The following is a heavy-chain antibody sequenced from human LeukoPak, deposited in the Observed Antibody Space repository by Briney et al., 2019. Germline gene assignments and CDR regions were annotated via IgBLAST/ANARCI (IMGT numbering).Heavy chain of an antibody. CDR3: AREWGYCSSTSCYRSFDY. D-gene: IGHD2-2*01. CDR1: GFTFSSYS. CDR2: ISSSSSTI. Sequence: PGGSLRLSCAASGFTFSSYSMNWVRQAPGKGLEWVSYISSSSSTIYYAGSVKGRFTISRDNAKNSLYLQMNSLRAEDTAVYYCAREWGYCSSTSCYRSFDYWGQGTLVTVSS. J-gene: IGHJ4*02. V-gene: IGHV3-48*01.